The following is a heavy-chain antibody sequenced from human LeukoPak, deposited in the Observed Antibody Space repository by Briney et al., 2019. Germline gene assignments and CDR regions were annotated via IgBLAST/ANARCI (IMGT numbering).Heavy chain of an antibody. D-gene: IGHD5-24*01. Sequence: SQTLSLTCTVSGGSISSGSYYWRWLRQPAGKGLEWIGRIYTSGSTNYNPSLKSRVTISVDTSKNQFSLKLSSVTAADTAVYYCAKQMATILAWFDPWGQGTLVSVSS. V-gene: IGHV4-61*02. CDR2: IYTSGST. J-gene: IGHJ5*02. CDR3: AKQMATILAWFDP. CDR1: GGSISSGSYY.